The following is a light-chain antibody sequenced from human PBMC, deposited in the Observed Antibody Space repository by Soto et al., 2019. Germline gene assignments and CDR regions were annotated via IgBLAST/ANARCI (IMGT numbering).Light chain of an antibody. Sequence: IVLTQSPATLSLSPGERATLSCRASQNISSYLIWYQQKPGQAPRLLIYDVSNRATGIPARFSGSGSGTDFTFSIRRTQTRDFAVYYCQKYGSSPWQFGQGTKV. J-gene: IGKJ1*01. V-gene: IGKV3-11*01. CDR1: QNISSY. CDR3: QKYGSSPWQ. CDR2: DVS.